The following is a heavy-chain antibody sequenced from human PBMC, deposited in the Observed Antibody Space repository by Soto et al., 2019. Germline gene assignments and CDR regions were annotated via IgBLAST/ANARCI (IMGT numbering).Heavy chain of an antibody. CDR3: AKDRAPDYGGNSYYFDY. D-gene: IGHD4-17*01. CDR2: ISYDGSNK. J-gene: IGHJ4*02. V-gene: IGHV3-30*18. Sequence: PGGSLRLSCAASGFTFSSYGMHWVRQAPGKGLEWVAVISYDGSNKYYADSVKGRFTISRDNSKNTLSLQMNSLRAEDTAIYYCAKDRAPDYGGNSYYFDYWGQGTLVTVSS. CDR1: GFTFSSYG.